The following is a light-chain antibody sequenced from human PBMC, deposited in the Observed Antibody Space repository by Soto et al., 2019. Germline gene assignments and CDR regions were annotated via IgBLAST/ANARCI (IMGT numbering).Light chain of an antibody. V-gene: IGLV2-14*01. J-gene: IGLJ3*02. CDR2: GVN. Sequence: QSVLTQPASVSGSPGQSITISCTGTSSDVGGYNVVSWYQQHPGKAPRLMIFGVNNRPSGVSDRFSGSKSGNTASLTISGLQAEDEADYYCSSYTFSSTLVVFGGGTKLTVL. CDR1: SSDVGGYNV. CDR3: SSYTFSSTLVV.